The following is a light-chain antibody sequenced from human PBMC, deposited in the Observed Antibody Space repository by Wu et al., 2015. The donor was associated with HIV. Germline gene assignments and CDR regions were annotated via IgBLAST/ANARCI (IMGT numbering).Light chain of an antibody. J-gene: IGKJ5*01. CDR3: QRGIT. V-gene: IGKV1-9*01. CDR1: RGISSY. Sequence: DIQLTQSPSFLSASVGDRVTITCRASRGISSYLAWYQQKPGKAPKLLIYGVSTLESGVPSRFSGSGSETDFTLTISSLQPEDFATYYCQRGITFGQGTRLENK. CDR2: GVS.